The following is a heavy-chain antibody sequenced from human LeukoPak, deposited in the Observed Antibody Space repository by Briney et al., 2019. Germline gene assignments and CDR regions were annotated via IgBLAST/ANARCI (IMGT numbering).Heavy chain of an antibody. CDR2: ISYDGSNK. Sequence: GGSLRLSCAASGFTFSSYAMHWVRQAPGKGLEWVAVISYDGSNKYYADSVKGRLTISRDNSKNTLYLQMNSLRAEDTAVYYCARDRRDIVVVPDQTLDYWGQGTLVTVSS. CDR1: GFTFSSYA. V-gene: IGHV3-30-3*01. CDR3: ARDRRDIVVVPDQTLDY. D-gene: IGHD2-2*01. J-gene: IGHJ4*02.